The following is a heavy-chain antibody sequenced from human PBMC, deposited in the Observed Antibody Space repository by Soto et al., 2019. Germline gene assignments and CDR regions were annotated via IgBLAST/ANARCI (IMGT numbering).Heavy chain of an antibody. Sequence: GASVKVSCKASGYTFTSYGISWVRQAPGQGLEWMGWISAYNGNTNYAQKLQGRVTMTTDTSTSTAYMELRSLRSDDTAVYYCARDGQYDSSGYYPDFDYGGSGTLVTVSS. D-gene: IGHD3-22*01. CDR2: ISAYNGNT. V-gene: IGHV1-18*01. CDR3: ARDGQYDSSGYYPDFDY. CDR1: GYTFTSYG. J-gene: IGHJ4*02.